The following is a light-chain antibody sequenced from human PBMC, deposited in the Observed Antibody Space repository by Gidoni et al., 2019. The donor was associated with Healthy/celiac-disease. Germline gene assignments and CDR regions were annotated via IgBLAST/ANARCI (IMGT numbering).Light chain of an antibody. Sequence: LSASVGDRVTITCQASQDISNYLNWYQQKPGKAPKLLIYDASNLETGVPSRFSGSGSGTDFTFTISSLQPEDIATYYCQQYDNLPMYTFGQXTKLEIK. CDR3: QQYDNLPMYT. V-gene: IGKV1-33*01. CDR2: DAS. CDR1: QDISNY. J-gene: IGKJ2*01.